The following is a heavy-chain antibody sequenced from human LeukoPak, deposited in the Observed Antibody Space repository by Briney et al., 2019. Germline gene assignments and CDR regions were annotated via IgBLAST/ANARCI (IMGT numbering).Heavy chain of an antibody. CDR3: ARGLSSGWYSGWFDP. D-gene: IGHD6-19*01. CDR2: IYYSGST. J-gene: IGHJ5*02. CDR1: GVSISSSNSY. V-gene: IGHV4-39*07. Sequence: SETLSLTCAVSGVSISSSNSYWGWIRQPPGKGLEWIGSIYYSGSTYYNPSLKSRVTISVDTSKNQFSLKLSSVTAADTAVYYCARGLSSGWYSGWFDPWGQGTLVTVSS.